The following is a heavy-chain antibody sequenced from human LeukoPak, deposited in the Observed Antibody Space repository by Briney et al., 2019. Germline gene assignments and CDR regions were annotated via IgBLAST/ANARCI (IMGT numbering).Heavy chain of an antibody. CDR2: ISTSGSTI. CDR3: ARDGPAYYDSSGYSDY. V-gene: IGHV3-48*03. CDR1: GFTSSNYE. Sequence: PGGSLRLSCAASGFTSSNYEMNWVRQAPGKGLEWVSYISTSGSTIYYADSVKGRFTISRDNAKNSLYLQMNSLRAEDTAVYYCARDGPAYYDSSGYSDYWGRGILVTVSS. J-gene: IGHJ4*02. D-gene: IGHD3-22*01.